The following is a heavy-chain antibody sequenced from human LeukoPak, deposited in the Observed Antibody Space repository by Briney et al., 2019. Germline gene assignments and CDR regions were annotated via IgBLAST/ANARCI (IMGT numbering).Heavy chain of an antibody. CDR1: GGSFSGYY. CDR3: ARDGYSGSYYGDY. V-gene: IGHV4-34*01. D-gene: IGHD1-26*01. CDR2: INHSGST. Sequence: SETLSLTCAVYGGSFSGYYWSWIRQPPGKGLEWIGEINHSGSTNYNPSLKSRVTISVDTSKNQFSLKLSSVTAADTAVYYCARDGYSGSYYGDYWGQGTLVTVSS. J-gene: IGHJ4*02.